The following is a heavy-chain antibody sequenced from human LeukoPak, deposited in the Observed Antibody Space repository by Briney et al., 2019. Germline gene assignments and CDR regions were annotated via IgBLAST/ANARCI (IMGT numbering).Heavy chain of an antibody. CDR1: GFTFSNYW. Sequence: GGSLRLSCAASGFTFSNYWMHWVRQAPGKGLVWVSGVNWNGGSTGYADSVKGRFTISRDNAKNSLHLQMNSLRAEDTALYYCARMGIAAAGTHYYYMDVWGKGTTVTVSS. CDR3: ARMGIAAAGTHYYYMDV. V-gene: IGHV3-20*04. CDR2: VNWNGGST. D-gene: IGHD6-13*01. J-gene: IGHJ6*03.